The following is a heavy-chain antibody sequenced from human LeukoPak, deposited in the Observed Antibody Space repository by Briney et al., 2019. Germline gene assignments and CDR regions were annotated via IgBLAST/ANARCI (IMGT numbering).Heavy chain of an antibody. CDR1: GFTFDDYA. CDR3: AKDSLWFGELNDNWFDP. CDR2: ISWNSGSI. Sequence: GGSLRLSCAASGFTFDDYAMHWVRQAPGKGLEWVSGISWNSGSIGYADSVKGRFTISRDNAKNSLYLQMNSLRAEDTALYYCAKDSLWFGELNDNWFDPWGQGTLVTVSS. J-gene: IGHJ5*02. V-gene: IGHV3-9*01. D-gene: IGHD3-10*01.